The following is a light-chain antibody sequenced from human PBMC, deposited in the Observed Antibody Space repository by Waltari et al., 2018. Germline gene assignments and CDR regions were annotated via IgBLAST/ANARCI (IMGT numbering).Light chain of an antibody. CDR2: GAS. CDR1: QSVRTN. Sequence: VLLKQSPAYLSVSPGDTVILSCRASQSVRTNLVWYQQKAGQAPRTLIYGASTRASGVPSRFSGSGSETDFTLIISSLQSEDAAVYFCQQYYVWPPITFGGGTKLEI. V-gene: IGKV3-15*01. J-gene: IGKJ4*01. CDR3: QQYYVWPPIT.